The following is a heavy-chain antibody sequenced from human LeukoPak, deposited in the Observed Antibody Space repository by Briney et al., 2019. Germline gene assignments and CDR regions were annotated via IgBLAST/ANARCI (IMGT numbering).Heavy chain of an antibody. CDR1: GYTFTSYD. D-gene: IGHD3-22*01. CDR2: MNPTSGDT. CDR3: ARVVMKAFYYYYMDV. Sequence: GASVKVSCKASGYTFTSYDINWVRQAPRQGLEWMGWMNPTSGDTGYAQKFQGRVTMTRSMSRNTAYMELSRLRSEDTAVYFCARVVMKAFYYYYMDVWGKGTTIIISS. V-gene: IGHV1-8*01. J-gene: IGHJ6*03.